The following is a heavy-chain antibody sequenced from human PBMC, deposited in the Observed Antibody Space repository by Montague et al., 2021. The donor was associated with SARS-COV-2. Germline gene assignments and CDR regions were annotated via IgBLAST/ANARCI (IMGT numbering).Heavy chain of an antibody. D-gene: IGHD2-15*01. CDR1: GGSISSYY. V-gene: IGHV4-59*08. CDR3: ARRALGNCSGGSCYSAFDY. J-gene: IGHJ4*02. CDR2: IYYSGST. Sequence: SETLSLTCTVSGGSISSYYWSWIRQPPGKGLEWIGYIYYSGSTNYNPSLKSRVTISVDTSKNLFSLKLSSVTAADTAVYYCARRALGNCSGGSCYSAFDYWGQGTLVTVSS.